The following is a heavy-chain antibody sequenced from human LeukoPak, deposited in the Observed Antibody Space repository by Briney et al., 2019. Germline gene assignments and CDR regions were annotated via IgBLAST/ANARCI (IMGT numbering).Heavy chain of an antibody. V-gene: IGHV4-39*07. J-gene: IGHJ5*02. Sequence: PSETLSLTCTVSGGSISSSGTYWGWIRQPPGKGLEWIGSIYYSGNTYNPSLKSRVTISVDTSKNQFSLNLTSVNAADTAVYYCARVMAARREDLNWFDPWGQGTLVTVSS. CDR3: ARVMAARREDLNWFDP. CDR2: IYYSGNT. D-gene: IGHD6-6*01. CDR1: GGSISSSGTY.